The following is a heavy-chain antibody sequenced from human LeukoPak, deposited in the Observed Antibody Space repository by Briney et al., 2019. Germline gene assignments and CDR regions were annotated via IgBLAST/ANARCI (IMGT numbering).Heavy chain of an antibody. Sequence: PSETLSLTCTVSGGSISSSSYYWGWIRRPPGKGLEWIGSIYYSGSTYYNPSLKSRVTISVDMSNNQFSLKLSSVTAADTAVYYCARRIAVGDYFDYWGQGTLVTVSS. CDR1: GGSISSSSYY. CDR2: IYYSGST. J-gene: IGHJ4*02. V-gene: IGHV4-39*01. D-gene: IGHD6-19*01. CDR3: ARRIAVGDYFDY.